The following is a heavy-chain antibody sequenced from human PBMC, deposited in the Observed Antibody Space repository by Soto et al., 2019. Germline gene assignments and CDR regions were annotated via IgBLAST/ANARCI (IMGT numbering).Heavy chain of an antibody. D-gene: IGHD3-3*01. V-gene: IGHV4-39*01. CDR3: ARAVRITIFGVVTTGVGYFDY. CDR2: IYYSGST. Sequence: SETLSLTCTVSGGSISSSSYYWGWIRQPPGKGLEWIGSIYYSGSTYYNPSLKSRVTISVDTSKNQFSLKLSSVTAADTAVYYCARAVRITIFGVVTTGVGYFDYWGQGTLVTVSS. CDR1: GGSISSSSYY. J-gene: IGHJ4*02.